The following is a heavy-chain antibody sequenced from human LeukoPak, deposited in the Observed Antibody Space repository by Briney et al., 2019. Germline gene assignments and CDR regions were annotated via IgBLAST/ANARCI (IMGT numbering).Heavy chain of an antibody. CDR1: GFTFSSYW. J-gene: IGHJ4*02. Sequence: PGGSLRLSCEASGFTFSSYWMSWVRQAPGKGLEWVSFIYSDNTHYSDSVKGRFTISRDNSKNTLYLQMNSLRAEDTAVYYCARRAGAYSHPYDYWGQGTLVTVSS. V-gene: IGHV3-53*01. CDR2: IYSDNT. CDR3: ARRAGAYSHPYDY. D-gene: IGHD4/OR15-4a*01.